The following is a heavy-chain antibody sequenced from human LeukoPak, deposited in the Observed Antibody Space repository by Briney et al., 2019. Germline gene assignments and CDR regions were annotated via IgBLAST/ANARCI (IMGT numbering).Heavy chain of an antibody. J-gene: IGHJ6*04. V-gene: IGHV2-5*02. D-gene: IGHD3-10*01. CDR3: AHRLGFYGSGINGMDV. Sequence: ESSPTLVNPTQTLTLTCTFSGFSLSTSGVGVGWIRQPPGKALEWLALIYWDDDKRYSPSPKSRLTITKDTSKNQVVLTMTNMDPVDTATYYCAHRLGFYGSGINGMDVWGKGTTVTVSS. CDR1: GFSLSTSGVG. CDR2: IYWDDDK.